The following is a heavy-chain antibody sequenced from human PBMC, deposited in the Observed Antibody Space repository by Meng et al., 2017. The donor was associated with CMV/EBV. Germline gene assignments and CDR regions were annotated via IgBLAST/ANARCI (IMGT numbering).Heavy chain of an antibody. Sequence: SVKVSCKASGGTFSSYAIGWVRQAPGQGLEWMGGIIPIFGTANYAQKFQGRVTITTDESTSTAYMELSSLRSEDTAVYYCARIVGDPTFTSLNGGMDVWGQGTTVTVSS. J-gene: IGHJ6*02. CDR3: ARIVGDPTFTSLNGGMDV. D-gene: IGHD5-12*01. V-gene: IGHV1-69*05. CDR1: GGTFSSYA. CDR2: IIPIFGTA.